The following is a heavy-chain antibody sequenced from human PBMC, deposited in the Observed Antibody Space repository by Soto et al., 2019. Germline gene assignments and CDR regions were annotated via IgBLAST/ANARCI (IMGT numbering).Heavy chain of an antibody. CDR2: ISAYNGKT. CDR3: ATDQGPLVRYQLLS. V-gene: IGHV1-18*01. J-gene: IGHJ4*02. D-gene: IGHD2-2*01. CDR1: GYTFTSYG. Sequence: PGASVKVSCKASGYTFTSYGISWVRQAPGQGLEWMGWISAYNGKTNYAQKLQGRVTMTEDTSTDTAYMELSSLRSEDTAVYYCATDQGPLVRYQLLSWGQGTLVTVSS.